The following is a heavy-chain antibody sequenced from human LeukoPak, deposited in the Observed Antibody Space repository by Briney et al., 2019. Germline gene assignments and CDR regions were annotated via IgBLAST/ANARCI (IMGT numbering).Heavy chain of an antibody. D-gene: IGHD2-2*01. J-gene: IGHJ6*03. CDR2: ISSSGSTI. CDR3: ARVADYCSSTSCSTSNPGYYYYMDV. CDR1: GFTFSSYE. V-gene: IGHV3-48*03. Sequence: PGGSLRLSCAASGFTFSSYEMNWVRQAPGKGLEWVSYISSSGSTIYYADSVKGRFTISRDNAKNSLYLQMNSLRAEDTALYYCARVADYCSSTSCSTSNPGYYYYMDVWGKGTTVTVSS.